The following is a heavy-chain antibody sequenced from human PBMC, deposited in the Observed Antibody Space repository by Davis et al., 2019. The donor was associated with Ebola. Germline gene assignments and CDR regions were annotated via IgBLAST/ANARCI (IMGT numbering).Heavy chain of an antibody. Sequence: GESLKISCAASGFTFSSYGMHWVRQAPGKGLEWVAVIWYDGSNKYYADSVKGRFTISRDNSKNTLYLQMNSLRAEDTAVYYCAKDSGQLSQNWYFDLWGRGTLVTVSS. J-gene: IGHJ2*01. D-gene: IGHD2-8*02. CDR1: GFTFSSYG. V-gene: IGHV3-33*06. CDR2: IWYDGSNK. CDR3: AKDSGQLSQNWYFDL.